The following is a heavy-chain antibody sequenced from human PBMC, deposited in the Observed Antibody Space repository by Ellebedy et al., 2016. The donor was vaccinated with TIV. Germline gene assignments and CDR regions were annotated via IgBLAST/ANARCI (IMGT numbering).Heavy chain of an antibody. CDR1: GDSIASIYW. J-gene: IGHJ6*03. V-gene: IGHV4-4*02. CDR2: IYHSGST. Sequence: SETLSLTCAVSGDSIASIYWWSWVRPPPGRGLEWIGEIYHSGSTNYNPSLKSRVTILVDTSKNQLSLKLRSVSAADTAVYYCARKNYMDVWGKGTTVTVSS. CDR3: ARKNYMDV.